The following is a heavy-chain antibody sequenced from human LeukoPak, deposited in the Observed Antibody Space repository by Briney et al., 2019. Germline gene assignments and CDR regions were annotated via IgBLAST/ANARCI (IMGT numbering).Heavy chain of an antibody. CDR1: GDSISSGDYY. CDR2: ISSSGST. Sequence: SQTLSLTCTVSGDSISSGDYYWSWIRRPAGKGLEWIGRISSSGSTNYNPSLKSRVTISVDTSKNQFCLKLSSVTAADTAVYFCARGPYSYDSSGAFDIWGQGTMVTVSS. J-gene: IGHJ3*02. CDR3: ARGPYSYDSSGAFDI. D-gene: IGHD3-22*01. V-gene: IGHV4-61*02.